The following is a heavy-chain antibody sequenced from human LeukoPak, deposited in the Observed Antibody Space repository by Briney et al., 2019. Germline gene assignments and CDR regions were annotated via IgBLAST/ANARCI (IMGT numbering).Heavy chain of an antibody. V-gene: IGHV4-30-2*01. CDR1: GVSISSGGYY. CDR2: IYHSGSS. CDR3: ARASGADEMYNWFDP. J-gene: IGHJ5*02. Sequence: SQTLSLTCAVSGVSISSGGYYWSWIRQPPGKGLEWIGYIYHSGSSYYNPSLKSRVTLSADRSKNQFSLELTSVTAADTAVYYCARASGADEMYNWFDPWGQGTLVIVSS. D-gene: IGHD2-8*02.